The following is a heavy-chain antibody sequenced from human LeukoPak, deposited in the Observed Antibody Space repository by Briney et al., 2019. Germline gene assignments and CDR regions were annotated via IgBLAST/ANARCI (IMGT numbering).Heavy chain of an antibody. CDR2: ISGSGGST. D-gene: IGHD3-3*01. V-gene: IGHV3-23*01. Sequence: GGSLRLSCAASGLIFSNAWMSWVRQASGKGLEWVSGISGSGGSTHYADSVKGRFTISRDNSKNTLYLQMNSLRAEDTAVYYCAKDRYDFWSGYSSNPFDYWGQGTLVTVSS. CDR3: AKDRYDFWSGYSSNPFDY. CDR1: GLIFSNAW. J-gene: IGHJ4*02.